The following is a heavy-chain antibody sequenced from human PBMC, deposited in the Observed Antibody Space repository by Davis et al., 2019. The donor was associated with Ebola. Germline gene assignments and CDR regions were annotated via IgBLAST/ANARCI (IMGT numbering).Heavy chain of an antibody. CDR1: GGSVSSGSYY. Sequence: PSETLSLTCTVSGGSVSSGSYYWSWIRQPPGKGLEWIGYIYYSGSTNYNPSLKSRVTISVDTSKNQFSLKLSSVTAADTAVYYCARDAAGPRYYYGMDVWGQGTTVTVSS. V-gene: IGHV4-61*01. CDR2: IYYSGST. J-gene: IGHJ6*02. D-gene: IGHD6-13*01. CDR3: ARDAAGPRYYYGMDV.